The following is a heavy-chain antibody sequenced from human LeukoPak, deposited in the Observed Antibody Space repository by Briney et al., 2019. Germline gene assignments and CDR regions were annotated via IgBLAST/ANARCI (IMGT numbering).Heavy chain of an antibody. CDR1: GFTLSSYA. Sequence: GGSLRLSCAASGFTLSSYAMSWVRQAPGKGLEWVAVISYDGSNKYYADSVKGRFTISRDNSKNTLYLQMNSLRAEDTAVYYCAKDDDWGRYKHWGQGTLVTVSS. CDR3: AKDDDWGRYKH. CDR2: ISYDGSNK. J-gene: IGHJ1*01. D-gene: IGHD3-16*01. V-gene: IGHV3-30*04.